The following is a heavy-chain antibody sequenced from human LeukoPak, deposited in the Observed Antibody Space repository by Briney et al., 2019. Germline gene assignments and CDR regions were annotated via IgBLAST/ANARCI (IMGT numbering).Heavy chain of an antibody. D-gene: IGHD2-15*01. CDR1: GYTFTSYY. CDR2: INPSGGST. Sequence: ASVKVSCKASGYTFTSYYMHWVRQAPGQGLEWMGIINPSGGSTSYAQKFQGRVTMTRDMSTSTVYMELSSLRSEDTAVYYCALYPCSGGSSNNRGPFDIWGQGTMVTVSS. J-gene: IGHJ3*02. V-gene: IGHV1-46*01. CDR3: ALYPCSGGSSNNRGPFDI.